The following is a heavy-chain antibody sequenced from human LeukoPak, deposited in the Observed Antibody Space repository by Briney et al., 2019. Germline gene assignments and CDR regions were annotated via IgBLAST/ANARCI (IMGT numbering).Heavy chain of an antibody. CDR2: ISSGSSYI. CDR1: GFTFSSYS. D-gene: IGHD2-2*01. V-gene: IGHV3-21*01. Sequence: GGSLRLSCAASGFTFSSYSMNWVRQAPGKGLEWVSSISSGSSYIYYADSVKGRFTISRDNAKNSLYLQMNSLRAEDTAVYYCARRSSTHGEYYFDYWGQGTLVTVSS. CDR3: ARRSSTHGEYYFDY. J-gene: IGHJ4*02.